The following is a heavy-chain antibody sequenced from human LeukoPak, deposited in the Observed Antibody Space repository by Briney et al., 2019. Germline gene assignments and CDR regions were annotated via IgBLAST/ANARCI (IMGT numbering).Heavy chain of an antibody. CDR1: GHTFTSYG. Sequence: ASVKVPCKTSGHTFTSYGLHWVRQAPGQRLEWTGGINTGNGDTRYSQKFQGRVTFTRDISASTAYMELHSLTSEDMAVYYCAREGTTNWDRFNWFDSWGQGTLVTVSS. J-gene: IGHJ5*01. D-gene: IGHD1-14*01. CDR3: AREGTTNWDRFNWFDS. CDR2: INTGNGDT. V-gene: IGHV1-3*03.